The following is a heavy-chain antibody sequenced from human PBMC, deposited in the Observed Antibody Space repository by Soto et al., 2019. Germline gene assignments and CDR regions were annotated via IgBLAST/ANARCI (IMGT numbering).Heavy chain of an antibody. CDR1: GFTFSSYA. Sequence: LRLSCAASGFTFSSYAVSWVRQAPGKGPEWISSISGSGSTIYYADSVKGRFTISRDNSKNTLYLQMSSLRAEDTAVYYCAKVFYYYDSSGYYYFDYWGQGTLVTVS. CDR3: AKVFYYYDSSGYYYFDY. CDR2: ISGSGSTI. D-gene: IGHD3-22*01. V-gene: IGHV3-23*01. J-gene: IGHJ4*02.